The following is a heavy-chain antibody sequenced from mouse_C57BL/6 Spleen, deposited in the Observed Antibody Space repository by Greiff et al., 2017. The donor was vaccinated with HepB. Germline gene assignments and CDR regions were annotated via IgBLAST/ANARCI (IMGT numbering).Heavy chain of an antibody. D-gene: IGHD1-1*01. V-gene: IGHV7-3*01. CDR1: GFTFTDYY. CDR2: IRNKANGYTT. J-gene: IGHJ2*01. CDR3: ARYIVAPYFDY. Sequence: EVQVVESGGGLVQPGGSLSLSCAASGFTFTDYYMSWVRQPPGKALEWLGFIRNKANGYTTEYSASVKGRFTISRDNSQSILYLQMNALRAEDSATYYCARYIVAPYFDYWGQGTTLTVSS.